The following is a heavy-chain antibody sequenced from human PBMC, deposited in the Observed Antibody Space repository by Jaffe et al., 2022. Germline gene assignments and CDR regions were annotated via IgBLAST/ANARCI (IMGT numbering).Heavy chain of an antibody. V-gene: IGHV3-66*02. CDR2: IYSGGST. D-gene: IGHD3-22*01. Sequence: EVQLVESGGGLVQPGGSLRLSCAASGFIVSSNYMSWVRQAPGKGLEWVSIIYSGGSTYYADSVKGRFTISRDNSKNTLYLQMSSLRTEDTAVYYCARALGITMIAVDDFDIWGQGTMVTVSS. CDR3: ARALGITMIAVDDFDI. J-gene: IGHJ3*02. CDR1: GFIVSSNY.